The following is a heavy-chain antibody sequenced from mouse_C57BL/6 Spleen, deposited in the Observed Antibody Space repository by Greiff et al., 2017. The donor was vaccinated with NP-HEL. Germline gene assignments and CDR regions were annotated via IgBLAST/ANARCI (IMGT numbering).Heavy chain of an antibody. CDR1: GYAFSSYW. CDR2: IYPGDGDT. CDR3: ARPYYGSSHLDY. D-gene: IGHD1-1*01. J-gene: IGHJ2*01. Sequence: VQLQQSGAELVKPGASVKISCKASGYAFSSYWMNWVKQRPGKGLEWIGQIYPGDGDTNYNGKFKGKATLTADKSSSTAYMQLSSLTSEDSAVYFCARPYYGSSHLDYWGQGTTLTVSS. V-gene: IGHV1-80*01.